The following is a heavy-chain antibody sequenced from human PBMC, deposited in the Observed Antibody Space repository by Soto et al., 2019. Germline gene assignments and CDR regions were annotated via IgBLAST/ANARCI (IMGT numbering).Heavy chain of an antibody. V-gene: IGHV1-69*13. J-gene: IGHJ6*04. D-gene: IGHD4-17*01. CDR2: IIPIFGTA. CDR3: AVGNSRYVTVTHYYYGMDV. Sequence: SVKVSCKASGGTFSSYAISWVRQAPGQGLEWMGGIIPIFGTANYAQKFQGRVTITADESTSTAYMELSSLRSEDTAVYYCAVGNSRYVTVTHYYYGMDVWGKGTTVTVSS. CDR1: GGTFSSYA.